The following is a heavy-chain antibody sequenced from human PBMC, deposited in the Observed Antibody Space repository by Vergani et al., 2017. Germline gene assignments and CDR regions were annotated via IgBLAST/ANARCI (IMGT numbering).Heavy chain of an antibody. CDR2: ISYDGSNK. D-gene: IGHD3-10*01. Sequence: QVQLVESGGGVVQPGRSLRLSCAASGFTFSSYAMHWVRQAPGKGLGWVAVISYDGSNKYYADSVKGRFTISRDNSKNTLYLQMNSLRAEDTAVYYCARYLGMGRGSAVDYWGQGTLVTVSS. CDR3: ARYLGMGRGSAVDY. V-gene: IGHV3-30-3*01. J-gene: IGHJ4*02. CDR1: GFTFSSYA.